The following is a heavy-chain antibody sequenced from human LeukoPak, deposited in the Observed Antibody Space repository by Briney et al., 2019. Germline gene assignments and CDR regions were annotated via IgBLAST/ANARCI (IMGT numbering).Heavy chain of an antibody. CDR1: DDSITICY. J-gene: IGHJ4*02. D-gene: IGHD2-21*02. V-gene: IGHV4-59*12. CDR2: IDHTGIT. CDR3: ARDLRAYCGGDCYNNHFDY. Sequence: SETLSLTCTVSDDSITICYWTWIRQPPGKGLEWIGYIDHTGITNYNPSLISRVTISRDTSKNHFSLELSSVTAADTAVYYCARDLRAYCGGDCYNNHFDYWGQGTLVTVSS.